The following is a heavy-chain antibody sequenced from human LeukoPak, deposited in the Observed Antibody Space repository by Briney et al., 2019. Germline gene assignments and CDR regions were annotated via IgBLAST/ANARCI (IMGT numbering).Heavy chain of an antibody. CDR1: GYTFTGYY. J-gene: IGHJ3*02. CDR2: INPNSGGT. V-gene: IGHV1-2*02. D-gene: IGHD2-2*01. CDR3: AKYCSSTSCPLGAFDI. Sequence: ASVKVSCEASGYTFTGYYMHWVRQAPGQGLEWMGWINPNSGGTNYAQKFQGRVTMTRDTSISTAYMELSRLRSDDTAVYYCAKYCSSTSCPLGAFDIWGQGTMVTVSS.